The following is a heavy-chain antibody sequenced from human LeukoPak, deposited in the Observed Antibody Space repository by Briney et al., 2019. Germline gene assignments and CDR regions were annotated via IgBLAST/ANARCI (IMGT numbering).Heavy chain of an antibody. J-gene: IGHJ6*03. D-gene: IGHD3-16*02. V-gene: IGHV3-30*02. CDR3: AKATGELSFYYYYYYMDV. Sequence: GGSLRLSCAASGFTFSSYGMHWVRQAPGKGLEWVAFIRYDGSNKYYADFVKGRFTISRDNSKNTLYLQMNSLRAEDTAVYYCAKATGELSFYYYYYYMDVWGKGTTVTISS. CDR2: IRYDGSNK. CDR1: GFTFSSYG.